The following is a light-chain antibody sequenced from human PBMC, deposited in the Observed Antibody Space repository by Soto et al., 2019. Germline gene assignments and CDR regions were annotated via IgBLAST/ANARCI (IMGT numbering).Light chain of an antibody. CDR2: LGS. V-gene: IGKV2-28*01. CDR1: QSLLHTDGYNY. J-gene: IGKJ5*01. CDR3: MQALQTIT. Sequence: DIVMTQSPLSLPVTPGEPASISCRSSQSLLHTDGYNYLDWYLQKPGQSPQPLIYLGSNRASGVPDRFSGSGSRTDFTLKISSVEAEDVGIYYCMQALQTITFGQGTRLEI.